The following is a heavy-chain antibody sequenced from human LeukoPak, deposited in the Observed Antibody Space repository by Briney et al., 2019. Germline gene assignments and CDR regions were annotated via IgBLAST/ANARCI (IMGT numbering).Heavy chain of an antibody. CDR2: IRYDGGSK. CDR1: GFTFTTHG. D-gene: IGHD1-7*01. CDR3: AKEELGALVY. Sequence: PGGSLRLSCAASGFTFTTHGTHWVRQAPGKGLEWVAFIRYDGGSKFYADSMKGRFTISRDNSKDTVYLQMISLRAEDTAAYYCAKEELGALVYWGQGTLVTVSS. V-gene: IGHV3-30*02. J-gene: IGHJ4*02.